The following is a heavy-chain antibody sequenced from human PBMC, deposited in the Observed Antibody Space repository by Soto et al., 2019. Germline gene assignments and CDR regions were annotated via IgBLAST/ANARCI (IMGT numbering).Heavy chain of an antibody. J-gene: IGHJ6*02. D-gene: IGHD4-4*01. CDR2: INPNTGGT. Sequence: GASVKVSCKASGYTFTDYYIHWVRQAPGQGLECLGWINPNTGGTKYAQKFQGRVTMTRDTSISTAYIEVGRLTSDDTAVYYCSKGLGYSKSYYYYYYGMDVWAKGPRSPSP. CDR1: GYTFTDYY. V-gene: IGHV1-2*02. CDR3: SKGLGYSKSYYYYYYGMDV.